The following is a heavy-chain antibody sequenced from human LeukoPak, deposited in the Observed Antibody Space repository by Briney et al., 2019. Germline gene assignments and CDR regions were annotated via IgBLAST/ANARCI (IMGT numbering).Heavy chain of an antibody. D-gene: IGHD4-23*01. CDR2: IVPIFGTA. Sequence: SVKVSCKASGGTFSSYAISWVRQAPGQGLEWMGGIVPIFGTANYAQKFQGRVTITADESTSTAYMELSSLRSEDTAVYYCARSMDYGGNHWGQGTLVTVSS. J-gene: IGHJ5*02. CDR1: GGTFSSYA. CDR3: ARSMDYGGNH. V-gene: IGHV1-69*13.